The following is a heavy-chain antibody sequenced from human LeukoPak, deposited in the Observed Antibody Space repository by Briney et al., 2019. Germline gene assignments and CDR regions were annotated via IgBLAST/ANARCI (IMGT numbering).Heavy chain of an antibody. Sequence: ASVKVSCKASGYTFTSYAMHWVRQAPGQRLEWMGWINAGNGNTKYSQKFQGRVTITRDTSASTAYMELSSLRSEDMAVYYCARRDYDSSGYYGEDYWGQGTLVTVSS. CDR3: ARRDYDSSGYYGEDY. CDR1: GYTFTSYA. D-gene: IGHD3-22*01. J-gene: IGHJ4*02. CDR2: INAGNGNT. V-gene: IGHV1-3*01.